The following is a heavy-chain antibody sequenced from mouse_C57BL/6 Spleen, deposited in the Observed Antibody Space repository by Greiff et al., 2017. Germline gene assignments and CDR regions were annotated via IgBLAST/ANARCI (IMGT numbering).Heavy chain of an antibody. V-gene: IGHV1-50*01. Sequence: QVQLKQPGAELVKPGASVKLSCKASGYTFTSYWMQWVKQRPGQGLEWIGEIDPSDSYTNYNQKFKGKATLTVDTSSSTAYMQLSSLTSEDSAVYYCARSYYGSSRYFDVWGTGTTVTVSS. D-gene: IGHD1-1*01. J-gene: IGHJ1*03. CDR1: GYTFTSYW. CDR2: IDPSDSYT. CDR3: ARSYYGSSRYFDV.